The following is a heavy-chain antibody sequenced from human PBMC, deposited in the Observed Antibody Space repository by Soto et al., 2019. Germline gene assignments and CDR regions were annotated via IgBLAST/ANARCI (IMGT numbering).Heavy chain of an antibody. D-gene: IGHD3-3*01. Sequence: QVQLQESGPGLVKPSETLSLTCTVSGGSISSYYWSWIRQPPGKGLEWIGYIYYSGSTNYNPSLKSRVTISVDTSKNQFSLKLSSVTAADTAVYYCARLSTIFGVVIKNQRVGYFDYWGQGTLVTVSS. CDR1: GGSISSYY. CDR2: IYYSGST. CDR3: ARLSTIFGVVIKNQRVGYFDY. V-gene: IGHV4-59*08. J-gene: IGHJ4*02.